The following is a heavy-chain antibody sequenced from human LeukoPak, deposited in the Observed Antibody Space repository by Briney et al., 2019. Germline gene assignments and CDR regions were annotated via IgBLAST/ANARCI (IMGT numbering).Heavy chain of an antibody. Sequence: GGSLRLSCAASGFTFSSYAMTWVRQAPGKGLEWVSVISGSGTNTDYADSVKGRFTISRDNSKNTLYLQMNSLRTEDTAVYYCARDIHDSSGYYWAIHKDWGQGTLVTVSS. CDR3: ARDIHDSSGYYWAIHKD. J-gene: IGHJ4*02. D-gene: IGHD3-22*01. CDR1: GFTFSSYA. V-gene: IGHV3-23*01. CDR2: ISGSGTNT.